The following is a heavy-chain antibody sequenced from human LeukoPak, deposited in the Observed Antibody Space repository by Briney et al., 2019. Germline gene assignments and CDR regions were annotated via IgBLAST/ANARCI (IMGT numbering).Heavy chain of an antibody. D-gene: IGHD3-10*01. CDR3: ARQRPYYYGSGSYNWFDP. V-gene: IGHV4-59*08. CDR2: IYYIGST. Sequence: PQTLSLTCTVAGGSISSYYWSWIRQLPGKVLEWNGSIYYIGSTNYNPSLKSRVTISVDTSKNQFSLKLSSVTAADTAVYYCARQRPYYYGSGSYNWFDPWGQGTLVTVSS. J-gene: IGHJ5*02. CDR1: GGSISSYY.